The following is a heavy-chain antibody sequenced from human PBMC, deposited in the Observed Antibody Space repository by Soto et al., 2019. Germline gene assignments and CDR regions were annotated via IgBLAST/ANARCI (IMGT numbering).Heavy chain of an antibody. CDR1: GGTFSSYA. CDR2: IIPIFGTA. Sequence: SVKVSCKASGGTFSSYAISWVRQAPGQGLEWMGGIIPIFGTANYAQKFQGRVTITADESTSTAYMELSSLRSEDMAVYYCARDADTAMVSYYYYGMDVWGQGTTVTVSS. V-gene: IGHV1-69*13. J-gene: IGHJ6*02. D-gene: IGHD5-18*01. CDR3: ARDADTAMVSYYYYGMDV.